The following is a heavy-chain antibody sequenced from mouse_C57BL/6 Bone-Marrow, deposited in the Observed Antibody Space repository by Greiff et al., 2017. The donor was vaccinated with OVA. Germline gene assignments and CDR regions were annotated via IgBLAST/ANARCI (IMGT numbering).Heavy chain of an antibody. Sequence: EVQRVESGGDLVKPGGSLKLSCAASGFTFSSYGMSWVRQTPDQRLEWVATISSGGSYTYYPDSVKGRFTISRDNAKNTLYLQMSSLKSEDTAMYYCARATGRAMDYWGQGTSVTVSS. CDR3: ARATGRAMDY. D-gene: IGHD1-1*01. J-gene: IGHJ4*01. CDR1: GFTFSSYG. V-gene: IGHV5-6*01. CDR2: ISSGGSYT.